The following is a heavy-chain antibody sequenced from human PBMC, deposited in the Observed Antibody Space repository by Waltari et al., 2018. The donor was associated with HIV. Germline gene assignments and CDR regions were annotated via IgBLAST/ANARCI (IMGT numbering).Heavy chain of an antibody. J-gene: IGHJ6*02. D-gene: IGHD2-15*01. CDR2: ISYDGGVK. CDR1: GFTFRTYA. CDR3: ASGVRLLRPFYNYGMDV. Sequence: QVRLVESGGGVVQPGRSLRLSCAASGFTFRTYAMHWVRQAPGKGLEWLTFISYDGGVKYYADSVKGRFTVFRDNSNSTLSLQIDSLTAEDTAIYYCASGVRLLRPFYNYGMDVWGQGTTVTVSS. V-gene: IGHV3-33*01.